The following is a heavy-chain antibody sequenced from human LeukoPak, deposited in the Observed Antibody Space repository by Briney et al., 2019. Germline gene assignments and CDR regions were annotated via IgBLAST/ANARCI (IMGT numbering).Heavy chain of an antibody. J-gene: IGHJ4*02. CDR1: GFTFSSYS. Sequence: SGGSLRLSCAASGFTFSSYSMNWVRQAPGKGLEWVSSISSSSSYIYYADSVKGRFTISRDNAKNSLYLQMNSLKTEDTAVYYCVRGGDSSNRKRSLGFWGQGTLVTVSS. D-gene: IGHD6-13*01. V-gene: IGHV3-21*04. CDR3: VRGGDSSNRKRSLGF. CDR2: ISSSSSYI.